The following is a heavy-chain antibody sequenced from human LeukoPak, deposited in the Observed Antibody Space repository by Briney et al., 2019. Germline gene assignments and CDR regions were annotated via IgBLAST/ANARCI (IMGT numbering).Heavy chain of an antibody. V-gene: IGHV1-8*03. J-gene: IGHJ5*02. CDR1: GYTFTSYD. Sequence: ASVKVSCKASGYTFTSYDINWVRQATGQGLEWMGWMNPNSANTGYAQKFQGRVTITRNTSISTAYMELSSLRSEDTAVYYCARTGLIAARGEGFDPWGQGTLVTVSS. D-gene: IGHD6-6*01. CDR3: ARTGLIAARGEGFDP. CDR2: MNPNSANT.